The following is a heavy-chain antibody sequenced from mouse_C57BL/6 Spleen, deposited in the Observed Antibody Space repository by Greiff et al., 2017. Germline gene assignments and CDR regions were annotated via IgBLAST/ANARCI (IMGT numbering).Heavy chain of an antibody. Sequence: VQLQQSGAELVRPGTSVKVSCKASGYAFTNYLIEWVKQRPGQGLEWIGVINPGSGGTNYNEKVKGKATLTADKSSSTAYMQLSSLTSDDSSVYFCARRNYGSSPLGYFDVWGTGTTVTVSS. CDR1: GYAFTNYL. V-gene: IGHV1-54*01. CDR3: ARRNYGSSPLGYFDV. J-gene: IGHJ1*03. CDR2: INPGSGGT. D-gene: IGHD1-1*01.